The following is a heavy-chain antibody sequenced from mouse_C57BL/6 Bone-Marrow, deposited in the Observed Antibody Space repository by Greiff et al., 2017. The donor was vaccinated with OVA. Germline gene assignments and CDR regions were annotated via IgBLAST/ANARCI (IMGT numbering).Heavy chain of an antibody. D-gene: IGHD2-1*01. CDR2: ISSGGSYT. V-gene: IGHV5-6*01. CDR1: GFTFSSYG. Sequence: EVQVVESGGDLVKPGGSLKLSCAASGFTFSSYGMSWVRQTPDKRLEWVATISSGGSYTYYPDSVKGRFTISRDNAKNTLYLQMSSLKSEDTAMYYCARHPDYGNYEAYWGQGTLVTVSA. CDR3: ARHPDYGNYEAY. J-gene: IGHJ3*01.